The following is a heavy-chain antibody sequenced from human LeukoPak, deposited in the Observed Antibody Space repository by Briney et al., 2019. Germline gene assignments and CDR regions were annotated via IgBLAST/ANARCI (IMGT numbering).Heavy chain of an antibody. CDR2: ISGYNGNA. CDR3: ARTRSRFGELYDAFDI. Sequence: ASVKVSCKASGYTFTTYGISWVRQAPGQGLEWMGWISGYNGNANYAQKLQGRVTMTTDTSTSTAYMELRSLRSDDRAVYYCARTRSRFGELYDAFDIWGQGTMVTVSS. V-gene: IGHV1-18*01. D-gene: IGHD3-10*01. CDR1: GYTFTTYG. J-gene: IGHJ3*02.